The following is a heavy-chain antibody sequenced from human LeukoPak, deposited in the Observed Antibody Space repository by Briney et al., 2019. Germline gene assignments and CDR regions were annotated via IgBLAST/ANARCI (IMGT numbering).Heavy chain of an antibody. Sequence: GASVKVSCKASGYTFTSYDINWVRQAPGQGLEWMGRIIPILGIANYAQKFQGRVTITADKSTSTAYMELSSLRSEDTAVYYCARALRDGYNSYYFDYWGQGTLVTVSS. J-gene: IGHJ4*02. CDR2: IIPILGIA. CDR1: GYTFTSYD. D-gene: IGHD5-24*01. V-gene: IGHV1-69*04. CDR3: ARALRDGYNSYYFDY.